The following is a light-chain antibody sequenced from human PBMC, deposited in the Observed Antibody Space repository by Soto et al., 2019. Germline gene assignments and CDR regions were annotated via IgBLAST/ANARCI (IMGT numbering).Light chain of an antibody. V-gene: IGKV1-27*01. CDR3: QKYDSAASLT. J-gene: IGKJ4*01. CDR1: QGISSY. CDR2: AAS. Sequence: DIQMTQSPSSLSASVGDRVTVTCRASQGISSYLAWYQQKPGKVPKLLIYAASTLQPGVPSRFSGSGSGTVFTLTISSLQPEDVATYYCQKYDSAASLTFGGGTKVEIK.